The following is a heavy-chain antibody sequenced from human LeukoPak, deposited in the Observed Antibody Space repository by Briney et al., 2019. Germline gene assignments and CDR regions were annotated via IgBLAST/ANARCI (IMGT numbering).Heavy chain of an antibody. CDR2: IYTSGST. CDR3: ASSRVVPAAIHYYYYMDV. J-gene: IGHJ6*03. V-gene: IGHV4-39*07. D-gene: IGHD2-2*01. Sequence: SETLSLTCTVSGGSISSSSYYWGWIRQPPGKGLEWIGSIYTSGSTNYNPSLKSRVTMSVDTSKNQFSLKLRSLTAADTAVYYCASSRVVPAAIHYYYYMDVWGKGTTVTVSS. CDR1: GGSISSSSYY.